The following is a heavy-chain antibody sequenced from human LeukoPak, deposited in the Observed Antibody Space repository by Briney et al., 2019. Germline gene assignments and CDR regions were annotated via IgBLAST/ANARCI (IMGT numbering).Heavy chain of an antibody. J-gene: IGHJ6*02. D-gene: IGHD2-15*01. V-gene: IGHV3-30*18. CDR3: AKEGPRWVAATHRYYGMDV. Sequence: GGSLRLSCAASGFTFSSYGMHWVRQAPGKGLEGGAVISYDGSNKYYADSVKGRFTISRDNSKNTLYLQMNSLRAEDTAVYYCAKEGPRWVAATHRYYGMDVWGQGTTVTVSS. CDR1: GFTFSSYG. CDR2: ISYDGSNK.